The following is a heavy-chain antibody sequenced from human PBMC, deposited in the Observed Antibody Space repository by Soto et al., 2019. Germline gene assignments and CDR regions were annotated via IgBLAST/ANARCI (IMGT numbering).Heavy chain of an antibody. D-gene: IGHD3-3*01. CDR1: GGSVSSGSYY. CDR2: VNYSGRT. V-gene: IGHV4-61*01. CDR3: ARVAVFGVVLDY. Sequence: PSETLSLTCTVSGGSVSSGSYYWSWIRQPPEKGLEWIGIVNYSGRTNYNPSFKSRVTISVDTSKNQFSLKLNSVTAADTAMYYCARVAVFGVVLDYWGQGTQVTVSS. J-gene: IGHJ4*02.